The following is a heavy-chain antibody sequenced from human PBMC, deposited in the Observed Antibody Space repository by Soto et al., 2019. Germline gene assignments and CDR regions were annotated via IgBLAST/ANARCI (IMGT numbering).Heavy chain of an antibody. CDR2: INPSGGST. V-gene: IGHV1-46*01. J-gene: IGHJ4*02. Sequence: ASVKVSCKASGYTFTSYYMHWVRQAPGQGLEWMGIINPSGGSTSYAQKFQGRVTMTRDTSTSTVYMELSSLRSEDTAVYYCAKDFVKGDGAHPGNIDYWGRGTPVTVSS. CDR3: AKDFVKGDGAHPGNIDY. CDR1: GYTFTSYY. D-gene: IGHD3-16*02.